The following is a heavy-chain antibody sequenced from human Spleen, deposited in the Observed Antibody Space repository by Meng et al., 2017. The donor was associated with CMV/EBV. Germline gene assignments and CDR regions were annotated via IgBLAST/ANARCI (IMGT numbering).Heavy chain of an antibody. D-gene: IGHD2-2*01. J-gene: IGHJ6*02. CDR1: GFTFSSYA. CDR2: ISNDASNK. CDR3: AKSEDIEVVRYPGMDV. Sequence: GGSLRLSCAASGFTFSSYAMHWVRQAPGKGLEWVAVISNDASNKHYADSVKGRFTMSRDNSKNTLYLQMNSLRVEDTAVYYCAKSEDIEVVRYPGMDVWGQGTTVTVSS. V-gene: IGHV3-30*04.